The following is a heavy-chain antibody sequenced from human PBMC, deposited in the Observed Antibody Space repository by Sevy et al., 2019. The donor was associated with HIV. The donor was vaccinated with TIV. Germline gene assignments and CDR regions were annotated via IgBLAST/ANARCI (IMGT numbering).Heavy chain of an antibody. D-gene: IGHD6-13*01. CDR2: IRSKAYGGTT. J-gene: IGHJ4*02. CDR1: GFTFGDYA. V-gene: IGHV3-49*03. Sequence: GGSLRLSCTASGFTFGDYAMSWFRQAPGKGLEWVGFIRSKAYGGTTEYAASVKGRFTISRDDSKSIAYLQMNSLKTEDTAVYYCGSSGGAHSSSWFVDYWGQGPLATVSS. CDR3: GSSGGAHSSSWFVDY.